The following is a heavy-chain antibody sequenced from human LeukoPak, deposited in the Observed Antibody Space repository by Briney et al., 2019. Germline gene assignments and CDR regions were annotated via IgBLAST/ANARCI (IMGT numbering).Heavy chain of an antibody. CDR3: ARSESGVDSGDV. V-gene: IGHV4-59*01. J-gene: IGHJ6*02. D-gene: IGHD5-12*01. CDR2: LDDSGKT. Sequence: PSETLCLTCTVSGGSISNYFWSWIRQTPGKRLQWIGNLDDSGKTTYNPSLKSRVSISVDPSQKQFSLRLSSVTVADTAVYYCARSESGVDSGDVWGQGTTVTVSS. CDR1: GGSISNYF.